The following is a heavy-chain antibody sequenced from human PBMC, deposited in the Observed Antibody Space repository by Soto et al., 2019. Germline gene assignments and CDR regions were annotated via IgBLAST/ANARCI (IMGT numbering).Heavy chain of an antibody. D-gene: IGHD2-15*01. Sequence: PSETLSLTCSVSGDSLSAGPYHWGWIRQPPGKGLEWIGNVYNSGSTSYSPSLKSRVTISVDTSKNQFSLRLSSVTAAVTAVYYCARENLVVVAATAHNWFDPWGKGTLVTV. CDR3: ARENLVVVAATAHNWFDP. CDR1: GDSLSAGPYH. V-gene: IGHV4-39*01. CDR2: VYNSGST. J-gene: IGHJ5*02.